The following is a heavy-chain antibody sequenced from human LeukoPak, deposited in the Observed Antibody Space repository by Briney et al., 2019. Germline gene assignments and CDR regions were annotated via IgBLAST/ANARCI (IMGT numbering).Heavy chain of an antibody. CDR2: ISYDGSNK. CDR1: GFTFSSYG. J-gene: IGHJ6*02. D-gene: IGHD2-15*01. V-gene: IGHV3-30*18. CDR3: AKGPVRRPLGYCSGGSCYSVAYYGMDV. Sequence: PGRSLRLSCAASGFTFSSYGMHWVRQAPGKGLEWVAVISYDGSNKYYADSVKGRFTISRDNSKNTLDLQMTSMRAEDTAVYYCAKGPVRRPLGYCSGGSCYSVAYYGMDVWGQGTTVTVSS.